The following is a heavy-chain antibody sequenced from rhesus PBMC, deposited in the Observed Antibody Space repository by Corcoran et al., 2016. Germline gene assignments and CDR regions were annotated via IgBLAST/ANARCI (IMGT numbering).Heavy chain of an antibody. D-gene: IGHD3-9*01. V-gene: IGHV3S25*01. CDR3: AKTTSMITVTISYFDY. CDR2: INSGGGST. J-gene: IGHJ4*01. CDR1: GFTFSSYW. Sequence: EVQLVESGGGLAKPGGSLRLSCAASGFTFSSYWMNWVRQAPGKGLEWVSAINSGGGSTYYADSVKGRFTISRDNSTNTLSLQMNSLRAEDTAVYYCAKTTSMITVTISYFDYWGQGVLVTVSS.